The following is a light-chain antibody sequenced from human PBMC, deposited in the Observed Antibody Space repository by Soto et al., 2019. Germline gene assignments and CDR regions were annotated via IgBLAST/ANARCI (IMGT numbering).Light chain of an antibody. CDR2: EVS. J-gene: IGLJ1*01. CDR1: SSDVGGYNY. V-gene: IGLV2-14*01. Sequence: QSVLTQPPSASGSPGQSVTISCTGTSSDVGGYNYVSWYQQYPGKAPKLMIYEVSHRPSGVSHRFSGSKSANTASLTISGLQAEDEADYFCGSYSSTATREVFGTGTKLTVL. CDR3: GSYSSTATREV.